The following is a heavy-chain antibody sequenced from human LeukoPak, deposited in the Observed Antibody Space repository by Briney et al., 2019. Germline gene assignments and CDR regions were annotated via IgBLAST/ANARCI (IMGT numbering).Heavy chain of an antibody. J-gene: IGHJ3*02. D-gene: IGHD1-26*01. CDR3: ASRTQWELLGEAFDI. Sequence: ASGKVSCKASGYTFTSYDINWVRQATGQGLEWVGWMNPNSGNTGYAQKFQGRGTMTRNTSISTAYTELSSLRSEDTAVYYCASRTQWELLGEAFDIWGQGTMVTVSS. CDR2: MNPNSGNT. CDR1: GYTFTSYD. V-gene: IGHV1-8*01.